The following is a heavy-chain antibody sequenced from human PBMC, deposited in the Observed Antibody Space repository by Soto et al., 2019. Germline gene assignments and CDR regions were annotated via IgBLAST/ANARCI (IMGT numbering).Heavy chain of an antibody. V-gene: IGHV3-33*01. CDR2: IWNDGSEK. J-gene: IGHJ4*02. CDR3: VTDVEDRGFCSGDCCYSLYY. D-gene: IGHD2-15*01. CDR1: GFTFSNYG. Sequence: QVQLVESGGGVVQPGRSLRLSCAASGFTFSNYGMHWLRQAPGKGLEWVAVIWNDGSEKYYGEPVQGRFTVSRDNFKNILFLQMDTLRAADTAVYYCVTDVEDRGFCSGDCCYSLYYWGQGTLVTVAS.